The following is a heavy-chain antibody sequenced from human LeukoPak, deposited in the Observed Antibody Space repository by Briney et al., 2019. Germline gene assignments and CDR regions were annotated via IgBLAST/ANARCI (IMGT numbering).Heavy chain of an antibody. CDR3: ASMCSSTSCYFAFDI. D-gene: IGHD2-2*01. Sequence: PGGSLRLSCAASGFTFSSYCMHWVRQAPGKGLVWVSRLNSDGTSTTYADSVKRRFTISRDNAKNPLYLQMNSLRAEDTAVYYCASMCSSTSCYFAFDIWGQGTMVTVSS. CDR2: LNSDGTST. CDR1: GFTFSSYC. J-gene: IGHJ3*02. V-gene: IGHV3-74*01.